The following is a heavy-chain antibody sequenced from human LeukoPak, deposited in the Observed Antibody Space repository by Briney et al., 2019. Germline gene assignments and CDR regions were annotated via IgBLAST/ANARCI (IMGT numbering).Heavy chain of an antibody. D-gene: IGHD5-12*01. CDR1: GFTFGDYA. Sequence: PGGSLRLSCTASGFTFGDYAMSWVRQAPGEGLEWVGFIRSKAYGGTTEYAASVKGRFTISRDDSKSIAYLQMNSLKTEDTAVYYCTRDPDSYGGYANLLFDYWGQGTLVTVSS. J-gene: IGHJ4*02. CDR3: TRDPDSYGGYANLLFDY. V-gene: IGHV3-49*04. CDR2: IRSKAYGGTT.